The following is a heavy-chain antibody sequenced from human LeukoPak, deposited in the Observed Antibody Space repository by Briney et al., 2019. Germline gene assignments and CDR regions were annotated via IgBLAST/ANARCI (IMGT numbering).Heavy chain of an antibody. CDR2: IGSDGGST. J-gene: IGHJ6*02. D-gene: IGHD3-10*01. Sequence: PGGSLRLSCSASGFTFSSYAFHWVRQAPGKGLQFLSAIGSDGGSTYYADSVRGRFTISRDNSKNTLYLQMSSLRAEDTAVYYCVKAPPPIYYGSGSYYAPYSMDVWGQGTTVTVSS. CDR1: GFTFSSYA. V-gene: IGHV3-64D*09. CDR3: VKAPPPIYYGSGSYYAPYSMDV.